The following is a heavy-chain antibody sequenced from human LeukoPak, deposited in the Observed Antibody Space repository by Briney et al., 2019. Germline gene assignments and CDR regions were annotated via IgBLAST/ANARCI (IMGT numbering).Heavy chain of an antibody. J-gene: IGHJ3*02. Sequence: SETLSLTCTVSGGSISSYYWSWIRQPPGKGLEWIGYTCYSGSTNYNPSLKSRVTISVDTSKNQFSLKLSSVTAADTAVYYCARFDPAAGAAFDIWGQGTMVTVSS. CDR3: ARFDPAAGAAFDI. V-gene: IGHV4-59*01. CDR1: GGSISSYY. CDR2: TCYSGST. D-gene: IGHD6-25*01.